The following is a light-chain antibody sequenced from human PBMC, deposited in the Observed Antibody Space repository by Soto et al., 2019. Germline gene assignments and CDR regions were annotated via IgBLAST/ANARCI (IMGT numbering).Light chain of an antibody. V-gene: IGKV1-8*01. CDR3: QQYYSYPPI. CDR2: AAS. Sequence: AIRMTQSPSSFSASTGDRVTITCRASQGISNYLAWYQQKPGKAPNLLIYAASTLQSGVPTRFSGSGSGTDFTLTISYLQSEDFATYFCQQYYSYPPIFGQGTKLEIK. J-gene: IGKJ2*01. CDR1: QGISNY.